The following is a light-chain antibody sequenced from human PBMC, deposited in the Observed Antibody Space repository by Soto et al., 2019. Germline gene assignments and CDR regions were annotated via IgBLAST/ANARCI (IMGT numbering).Light chain of an antibody. J-gene: IGLJ2*01. CDR3: SSYAGSISYVV. V-gene: IGLV2-8*01. CDR2: EVT. CDR1: SSDVGAYNY. Sequence: QSVLTQPPSASGSPGQSVTISCTGTSSDVGAYNYVSWYLQHPDKAPKLMIYEVTKRPSGVPDRFSGSKSGNTASLTVSGLQAEDEADYYCSSYAGSISYVVFGRGTKVTGL.